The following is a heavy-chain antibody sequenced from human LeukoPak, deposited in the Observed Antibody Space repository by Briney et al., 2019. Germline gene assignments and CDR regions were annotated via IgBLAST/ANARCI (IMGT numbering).Heavy chain of an antibody. CDR1: GGSISSGGYS. Sequence: SETLSLTCTVSGGSISSGGYSWSWIRQPPGKGLEWIGYIYHSGSTYYNPSLKSRVTISVDRSKNQFSLKLSSVTAADTAVYYCARATTLGGYYYGMDVWGQGTTVTVSS. CDR3: ARATTLGGYYYGMDV. D-gene: IGHD2/OR15-2a*01. V-gene: IGHV4-30-2*01. J-gene: IGHJ6*02. CDR2: IYHSGST.